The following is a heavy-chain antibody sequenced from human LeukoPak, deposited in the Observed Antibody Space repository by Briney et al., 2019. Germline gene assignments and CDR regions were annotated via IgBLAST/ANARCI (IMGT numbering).Heavy chain of an antibody. CDR2: IYYSGST. Sequence: SETLSLTCTVSGGSISSGDYYWNWFRQPPGKGLEWIGYIYYSGSTYCNPSLKSRLTVSVDMSKNQFSLKLGSVTAADTAVYYCARSEARAGTFSFDYWGQGTLVTVSS. CDR1: GGSISSGDYY. CDR3: ARSEARAGTFSFDY. D-gene: IGHD6-13*01. V-gene: IGHV4-30-4*08. J-gene: IGHJ4*02.